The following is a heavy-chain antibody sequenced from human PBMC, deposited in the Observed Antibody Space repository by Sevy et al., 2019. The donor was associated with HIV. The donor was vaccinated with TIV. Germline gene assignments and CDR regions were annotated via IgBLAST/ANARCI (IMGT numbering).Heavy chain of an antibody. D-gene: IGHD6-19*01. Sequence: SETLSLTCTVSGGSISSSSYYWGWIRQPPGKGLEWIGSIYYSGNTYCNPSLKSRVTISVDTYKNQFSRKLSSVTAADTAVYYCARGLAVAGTYFDYWGQGTLVTVSS. J-gene: IGHJ4*02. V-gene: IGHV4-39*01. CDR1: GGSISSSSYY. CDR2: IYYSGNT. CDR3: ARGLAVAGTYFDY.